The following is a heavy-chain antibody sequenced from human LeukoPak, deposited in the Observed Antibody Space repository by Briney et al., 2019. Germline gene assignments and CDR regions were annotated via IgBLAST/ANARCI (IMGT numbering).Heavy chain of an antibody. CDR2: ISSGGDIM. CDR1: GLRFSDYY. CDR3: ARGAGVATIYFDY. D-gene: IGHD5-12*01. J-gene: IGHJ4*02. V-gene: IGHV3-11*04. Sequence: GGSLRLSCAASGLRFSDYYVSWIRQAPGKGLQWVSYISSGGDIMHYADSVKGRFTSSRDNAKNSGYLEMNSLRAEDTAVYYCARGAGVATIYFDYWGQGTLVTVSS.